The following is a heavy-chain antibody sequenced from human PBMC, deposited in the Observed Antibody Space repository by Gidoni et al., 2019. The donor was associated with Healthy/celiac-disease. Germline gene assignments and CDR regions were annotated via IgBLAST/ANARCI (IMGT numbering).Heavy chain of an antibody. J-gene: IGHJ1*01. Sequence: QVQLAQSGAEVKKPGSSVKVSCKASGGPFRSYAISWVRQAPGQGLEWMGRIIPILGIANYAQKFQGRVTITADKSTSTAYMELSSLRSEDTAVYYCARAVAGTGPAEYFQHWGQGTLVTVSS. CDR3: ARAVAGTGPAEYFQH. CDR2: IIPILGIA. D-gene: IGHD6-19*01. CDR1: GGPFRSYA. V-gene: IGHV1-69*04.